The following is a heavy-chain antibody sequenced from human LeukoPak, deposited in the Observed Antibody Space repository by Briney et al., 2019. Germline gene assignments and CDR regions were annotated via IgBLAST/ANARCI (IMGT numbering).Heavy chain of an antibody. J-gene: IGHJ4*02. Sequence: GGSLRRSCSASGFIFSSYGMHWVRRAPGKGLVWVAFIRYDGRNKYYADSVKGRFTISRDNSKNTLYLQMNSLRGEDTAVYYCAKDSLRERIVGSTTRGVNDYWGQGTLVTVSS. D-gene: IGHD1-26*01. V-gene: IGHV3-30*02. CDR1: GFIFSSYG. CDR2: IRYDGRNK. CDR3: AKDSLRERIVGSTTRGVNDY.